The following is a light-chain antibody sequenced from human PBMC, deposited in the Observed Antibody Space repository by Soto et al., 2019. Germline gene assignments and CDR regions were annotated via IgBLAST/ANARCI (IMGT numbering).Light chain of an antibody. V-gene: IGKV3-15*01. J-gene: IGKJ5*01. CDR1: QTVSRN. CDR2: DIS. Sequence: VMTQSPATLSVSPGERATLSCRARQTVSRNLAWYQQRPGQAPRLLIYDISNRAAGVPARFSGSGSETEFTLTIRSLQSEDFAVYFCQQYNNWPSFGQGTRLEIK. CDR3: QQYNNWPS.